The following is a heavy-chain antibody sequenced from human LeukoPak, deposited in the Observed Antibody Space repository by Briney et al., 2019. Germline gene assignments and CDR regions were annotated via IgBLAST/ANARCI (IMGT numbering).Heavy chain of an antibody. CDR3: ARHVSAYNPHWYFDL. Sequence: PSETLSLTCTVSGDSLSDNYWSWIRQPAGKGLEWIGRIYTSRSINYNPSLKSRVSMSIDTSKNQLSLNLRSLTAADTAVYYCARHVSAYNPHWYFDLWGRGTLVTVSA. CDR2: IYTSRSI. D-gene: IGHD5-24*01. V-gene: IGHV4-4*07. J-gene: IGHJ2*01. CDR1: GDSLSDNY.